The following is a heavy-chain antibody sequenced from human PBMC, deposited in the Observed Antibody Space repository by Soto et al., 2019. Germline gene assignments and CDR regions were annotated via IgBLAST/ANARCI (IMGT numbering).Heavy chain of an antibody. CDR2: INAGNGNT. J-gene: IGHJ6*02. Sequence: QVQLVQSGAEVKKPGASVKVSCKASGYTFTSYAIHWVRQAPGQRLEWMGWINAGNGNTKYSQKFKGRVTITRDTSASTADMELSSLRYEDTAVYYCAIAPGSGGMDVWGQGTTVTVSS. D-gene: IGHD3-10*01. CDR1: GYTFTSYA. CDR3: AIAPGSGGMDV. V-gene: IGHV1-3*01.